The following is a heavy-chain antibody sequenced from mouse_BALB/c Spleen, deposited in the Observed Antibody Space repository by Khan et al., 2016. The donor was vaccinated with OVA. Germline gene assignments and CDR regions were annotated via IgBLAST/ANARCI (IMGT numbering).Heavy chain of an antibody. CDR2: ISYSGRT. CDR1: GYSITSNYA. D-gene: IGHD1-1*01. Sequence: EVQLQESGPGLVKPSQSLSLTCTVTGYSITSNYAWNWIRQFPGNKLEWMGYISYSGRTSYIPSLKSRISINRDTSKNQLFLQLNSVTTEDTATYYCARGNYYGYAMDYWGQGTSVTVSS. J-gene: IGHJ4*01. CDR3: ARGNYYGYAMDY. V-gene: IGHV3-2*02.